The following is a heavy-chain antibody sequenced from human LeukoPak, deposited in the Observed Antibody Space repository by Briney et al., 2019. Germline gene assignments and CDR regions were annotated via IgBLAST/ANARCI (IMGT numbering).Heavy chain of an antibody. Sequence: GGSLRLSCAASEFTFSSYSMNWVRQAPGKGLEWVSYITNSGNSKSYADSVKGRFTISRDNTKNSLYLQMNGLRAEDTAVYYCARRLPVPGRAPDYWGQGTLVTVSS. J-gene: IGHJ4*02. CDR3: ARRLPVPGRAPDY. CDR2: ITNSGNSK. D-gene: IGHD6-19*01. CDR1: EFTFSSYS. V-gene: IGHV3-48*01.